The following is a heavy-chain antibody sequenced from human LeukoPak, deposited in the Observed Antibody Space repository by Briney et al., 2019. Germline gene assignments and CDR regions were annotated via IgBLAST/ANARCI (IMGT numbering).Heavy chain of an antibody. CDR3: ASFIMVRGVTKRYYYMDV. CDR1: GYTFTSYG. V-gene: IGHV1-18*01. CDR2: ISAYNGNT. J-gene: IGHJ6*03. D-gene: IGHD3-10*01. Sequence: ASVKVSCKASGYTFTSYGISWVRQAPGQGLEWMGWISAYNGNTNYAQKLQGRVTMTTDTSTSTAYMELRSLRSDDTAVYYCASFIMVRGVTKRYYYMDVWGKGTTVTISS.